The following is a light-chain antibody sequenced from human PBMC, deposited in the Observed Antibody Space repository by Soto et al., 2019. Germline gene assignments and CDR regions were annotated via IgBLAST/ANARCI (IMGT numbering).Light chain of an antibody. CDR3: QQRSNWPPRIT. CDR2: DAS. CDR1: LSVNNY. V-gene: IGKV3-11*01. Sequence: EIVLTQSPATLSLSPGERATLSCRASLSVNNYLAWYQQKPGQAPRLIIYDASNRATGIPAKFSGSGSGTDFTLTISNLEPEDFAVYYCQQRSNWPPRITFGPGTKVDIK. J-gene: IGKJ3*01.